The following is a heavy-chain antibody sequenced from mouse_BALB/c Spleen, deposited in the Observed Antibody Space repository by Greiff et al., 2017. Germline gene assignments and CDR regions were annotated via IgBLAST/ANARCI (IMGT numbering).Heavy chain of an antibody. D-gene: IGHD1-2*01. V-gene: IGHV1-80*01. J-gene: IGHJ2*01. CDR3: ARSMLRLLDY. CDR1: GYAFSSYW. CDR2: IYPGDGDT. Sequence: VQLQESGAELVRPGSSVKISCKASGYAFSSYWMNWVKQRPGQGLEWIGQIYPGDGDTNYNGKFKGKATLTADKSSSTAYMQLSSLTSEDSAVYFCARSMLRLLDYWGQGTTLTVSS.